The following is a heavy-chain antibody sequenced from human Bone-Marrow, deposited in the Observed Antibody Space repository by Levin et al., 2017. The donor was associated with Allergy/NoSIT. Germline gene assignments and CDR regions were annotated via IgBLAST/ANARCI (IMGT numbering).Heavy chain of an antibody. CDR1: GFTFTRYD. D-gene: IGHD3-10*01. J-gene: IGHJ4*02. V-gene: IGHV3-13*04. CDR3: ARGGFMVRGIDLPDY. CDR2: IGIAGDT. Sequence: GGSLRLSCAASGFTFTRYDMHWVRQAAGKGLEWVSAIGIAGDTYYLDSVKGRFTISRENAKNSLYLQMNSLTAGDTAVYYCARGGFMVRGIDLPDYWGQGTLVTVSS.